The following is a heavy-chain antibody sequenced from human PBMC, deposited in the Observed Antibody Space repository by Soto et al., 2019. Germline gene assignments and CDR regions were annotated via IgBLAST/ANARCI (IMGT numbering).Heavy chain of an antibody. D-gene: IGHD3-3*01. CDR1: GYTLTELS. J-gene: IGHJ6*02. Sequence: GASVKVSCKVSGYTLTELSMHWVRQAPGKGLEWMGGFDPEDGETIYAQKFQGRVTMTEDTSTDTAYMELSSLRSEDTAVYYCATTLGVRFLERFNPTYYYGMDVWGQGTTVTVSS. CDR3: ATTLGVRFLERFNPTYYYGMDV. V-gene: IGHV1-24*01. CDR2: FDPEDGET.